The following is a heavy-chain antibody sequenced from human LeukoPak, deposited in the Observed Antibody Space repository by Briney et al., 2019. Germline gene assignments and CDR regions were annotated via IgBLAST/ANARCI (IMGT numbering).Heavy chain of an antibody. CDR3: ARDGFSAEYFQH. Sequence: PGGSLRLSCGASGFTVSSNYMSWVRQAPGKGLEWVSVIYSGGSTYYADSVKGRFTISRDNSKNTLYLQMNSLRAEDTAVYYCARDGFSAEYFQHWGQGTLVTVSS. D-gene: IGHD6-25*01. CDR2: IYSGGST. V-gene: IGHV3-66*01. CDR1: GFTVSSNY. J-gene: IGHJ1*01.